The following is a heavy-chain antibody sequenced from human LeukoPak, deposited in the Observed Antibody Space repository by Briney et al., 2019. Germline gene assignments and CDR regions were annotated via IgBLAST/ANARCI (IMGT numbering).Heavy chain of an antibody. CDR3: VSGDYGNY. Sequence: GGSLRLSCAASGFAFSSYWLHWVRQAPGKGLVWVSRVNSDGSSTNYADSVEGRFTVSRDNAKNTLFLQMNSLRVEDTALYYCVSGDYGNYWGQGTLATVSS. CDR1: GFAFSSYW. CDR2: VNSDGSST. J-gene: IGHJ4*02. D-gene: IGHD4-17*01. V-gene: IGHV3-74*01.